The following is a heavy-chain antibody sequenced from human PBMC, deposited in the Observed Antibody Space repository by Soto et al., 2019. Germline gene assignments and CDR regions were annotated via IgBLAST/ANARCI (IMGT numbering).Heavy chain of an antibody. CDR1: GGSISSGDDF. V-gene: IGHV4-30-4*01. CDR3: ARDRAKWKDYYYYGMDF. D-gene: IGHD1-20*01. Sequence: PSETLSLTCTVSGGSISSGDDFWTWIRQPPGKGLEWIGYIYYSGSTYYNPSLKSRLTMSVDTSKNQFSLKLSSVTAADTAVYYCARDRAKWKDYYYYGMDFWGQGTTVTVSS. CDR2: IYYSGST. J-gene: IGHJ6*02.